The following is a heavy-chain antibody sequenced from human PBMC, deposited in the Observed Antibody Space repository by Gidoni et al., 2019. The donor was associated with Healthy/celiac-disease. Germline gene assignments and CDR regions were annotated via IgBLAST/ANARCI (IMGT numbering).Heavy chain of an antibody. D-gene: IGHD3-10*01. CDR1: GGSFSGYY. CDR2: INHSGST. Sequence: QVQLQQWGAGLLKPSETLSLTCAVYGGSFSGYYGSWIRQPPGQGLEWIGEINHSGSTSYSPSLKSRVTISIDTSKNQFSLKLSSVTAADTAVYYCARGRPVLLWFGDPSPAFDYWGQGTLVTVSS. CDR3: ARGRPVLLWFGDPSPAFDY. V-gene: IGHV4-34*01. J-gene: IGHJ4*02.